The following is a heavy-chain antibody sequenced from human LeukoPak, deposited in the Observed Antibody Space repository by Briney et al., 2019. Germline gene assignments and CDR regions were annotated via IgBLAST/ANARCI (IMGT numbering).Heavy chain of an antibody. CDR2: LSSSDTSI. CDR1: GFAFSDSY. Sequence: PGGSLRLSCAVSGFAFSDSYMSWIRQAPGKGLEWLPYLSSSDTSIHYADSVKGRFTISRDNAKNSLYLQMNSLRAEDTAVYYCATGGPYYFDYWGQGALVIVSS. J-gene: IGHJ4*02. CDR3: ATGGPYYFDY. V-gene: IGHV3-11*01.